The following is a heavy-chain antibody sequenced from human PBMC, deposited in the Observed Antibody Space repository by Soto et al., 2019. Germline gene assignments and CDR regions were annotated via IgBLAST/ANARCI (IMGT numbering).Heavy chain of an antibody. V-gene: IGHV3-23*01. Sequence: GSLRLSCAASGFPFGSFAMTWVRQAPGKGLEWVSTVRSSGSSTYYADSVKGRFTISRDNSKNTLFLQMNSLRAEDTALYYCAKDLCTSLVCYFDYWGQGALVTVSS. D-gene: IGHD2-8*01. CDR1: GFPFGSFA. CDR3: AKDLCTSLVCYFDY. J-gene: IGHJ4*02. CDR2: VRSSGSST.